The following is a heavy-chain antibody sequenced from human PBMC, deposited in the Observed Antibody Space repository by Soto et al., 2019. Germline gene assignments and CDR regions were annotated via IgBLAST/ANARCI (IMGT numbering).Heavy chain of an antibody. V-gene: IGHV3-7*01. Sequence: GGSLRLSCAASGFTFSSYWMSWVRQAPGKGLEWVANIKPDGSDKFYVDSVRGRFTISRENTKNSLYLQMNSLRAEDTAIYFCADPEPSHNWGQGTLVTVSS. D-gene: IGHD1-1*01. J-gene: IGHJ4*02. CDR3: ADPEPSHN. CDR1: GFTFSSYW. CDR2: IKPDGSDK.